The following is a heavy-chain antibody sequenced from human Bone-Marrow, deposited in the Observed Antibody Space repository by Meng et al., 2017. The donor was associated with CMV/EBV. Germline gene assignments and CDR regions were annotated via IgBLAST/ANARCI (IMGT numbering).Heavy chain of an antibody. V-gene: IGHV4-34*01. CDR3: AGSRPGGGACDY. CDR1: GGSFSGYY. CDR2: INHSGST. J-gene: IGHJ4*02. D-gene: IGHD3-16*01. Sequence: VQLQQWGAGLLKPSETLSLTCAVYGGSFSGYYWSWIRQPPGKGLEWIGEINHSGSTNYNPSLKSRVTISVDTSKNQFSLKLSSVTAADTAVYYCAGSRPGGGACDYWGQGILVTVSS.